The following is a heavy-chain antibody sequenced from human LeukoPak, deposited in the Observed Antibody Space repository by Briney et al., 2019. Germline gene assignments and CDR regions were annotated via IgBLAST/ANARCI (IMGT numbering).Heavy chain of an antibody. CDR2: IGAYNGNT. Sequence: ASVKVSCKASGYTFTSYGISWVRQAPGQGLEWMGWIGAYNGNTNYAQKLQGRVTMTTDTSTSTAYMELRSLRSDDTAVYYCARYGDYDYYYYMDVWGKGTTVTVSS. CDR1: GYTFTSYG. D-gene: IGHD4-17*01. CDR3: ARYGDYDYYYYMDV. V-gene: IGHV1-18*01. J-gene: IGHJ6*03.